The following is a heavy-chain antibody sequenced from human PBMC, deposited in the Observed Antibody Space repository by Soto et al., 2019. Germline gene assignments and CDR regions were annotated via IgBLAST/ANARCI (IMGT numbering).Heavy chain of an antibody. J-gene: IGHJ4*02. D-gene: IGHD5-12*01. Sequence: ASVKVSCKASGYTFTSYGLSWVRQAPGQGLEWMGWINAYNGNTNYAQKLQGRVTMTTDTSTSTAYMELRSLRSDDTAVYYCARDLFGRYSGYDTTPFDYWGQGTLVTVSS. CDR3: ARDLFGRYSGYDTTPFDY. CDR2: INAYNGNT. CDR1: GYTFTSYG. V-gene: IGHV1-18*01.